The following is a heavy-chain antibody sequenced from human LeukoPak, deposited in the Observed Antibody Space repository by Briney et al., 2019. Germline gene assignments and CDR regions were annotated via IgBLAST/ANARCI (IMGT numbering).Heavy chain of an antibody. CDR3: ARLRYYYDSSGFDY. V-gene: IGHV1-3*01. CDR2: INACNGNT. D-gene: IGHD3-22*01. CDR1: GYTFTSYA. Sequence: GASVKVSCKASGYTFTSYAMHWVRQAPGQRLEWMGWINACNGNTKYSQKFQGRVTITRDTSASTAYMELSSLRSEDTTVYYCARLRYYYDSSGFDYWGQGTLVTVSS. J-gene: IGHJ4*02.